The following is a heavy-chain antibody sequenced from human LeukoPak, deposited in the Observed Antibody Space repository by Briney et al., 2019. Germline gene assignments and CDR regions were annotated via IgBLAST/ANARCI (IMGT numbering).Heavy chain of an antibody. J-gene: IGHJ4*02. D-gene: IGHD6-19*01. Sequence: VASVKISCKASGGTLNSNGITWVRQAPGQGLEWMGGIIPMYGTPNYAQKFQGRVTITADKSTSTVYMVLSNLRSEDSAVYYCARVVRLMWLVIDYFDYWGQGTLVTVSS. CDR2: IIPMYGTP. V-gene: IGHV1-69*06. CDR3: ARVVRLMWLVIDYFDY. CDR1: GGTLNSNG.